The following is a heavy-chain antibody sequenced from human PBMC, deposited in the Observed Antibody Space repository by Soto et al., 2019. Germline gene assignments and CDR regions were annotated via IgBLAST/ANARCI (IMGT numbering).Heavy chain of an antibody. V-gene: IGHV3-53*01. J-gene: IGHJ4*02. CDR3: TRDGRGLGRLSLFEY. D-gene: IGHD2-21*02. CDR1: GFNVNSDY. CDR2: IYSGETT. Sequence: GGSLRLSCAVSGFNVNSDYMNWVRQTPGKGLEWVASIYSGETTYYADSVRGRFTISSDKSKNTLYFQLSSLRIEDTAVYYCTRDGRGLGRLSLFEYWGQGVLVTVSS.